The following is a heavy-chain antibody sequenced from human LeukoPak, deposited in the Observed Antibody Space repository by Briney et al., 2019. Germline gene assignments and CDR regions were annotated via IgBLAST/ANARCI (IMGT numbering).Heavy chain of an antibody. CDR3: AKAGNYDFWSGSSDYFDY. J-gene: IGHJ4*02. D-gene: IGHD3-3*01. CDR1: GFTFSSYA. V-gene: IGHV3-23*01. CDR2: ISGTGGSA. Sequence: GGSLRLPCAASGFTFSSYAMSWVRQAPGKGLEWVSGISGTGGSAYHADSVKGRFTLSRDNSKNTLYLQMNSLRAEDTAVYYCAKAGNYDFWSGSSDYFDYWGQGTLVTVSS.